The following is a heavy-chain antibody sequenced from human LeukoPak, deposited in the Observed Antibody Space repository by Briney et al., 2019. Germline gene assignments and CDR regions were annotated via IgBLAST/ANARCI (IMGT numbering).Heavy chain of an antibody. J-gene: IGHJ3*02. CDR1: GFTFSSYE. D-gene: IGHD6-13*01. V-gene: IGHV3-48*03. Sequence: PGGSLRLSCAACGFTFSSYEMNWVRQAPGKVLEWVSYISSSGSTIYYADSVKGRFTISRDNAKNSLYLQMNSLRAEDTAVYYCASTAAAETLDAFDIWGQGTMVTVSS. CDR2: ISSSGSTI. CDR3: ASTAAAETLDAFDI.